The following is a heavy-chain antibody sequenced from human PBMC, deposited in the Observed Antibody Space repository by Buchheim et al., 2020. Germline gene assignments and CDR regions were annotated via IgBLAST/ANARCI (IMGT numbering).Heavy chain of an antibody. V-gene: IGHV3-7*01. J-gene: IGHJ3*02. Sequence: EVQLVESGGGLVQPGGSLRLSCAASGFTFSSYWMSWVRQAPGKGLEWVANIKQDGSEKYYVDSVKGRFTISRDNAKNSLYLQMNSLRAEDTAVYYCARSMGPILLWFGELLQNGVHTGDAFDIWGQGT. CDR2: IKQDGSEK. D-gene: IGHD3-10*01. CDR3: ARSMGPILLWFGELLQNGVHTGDAFDI. CDR1: GFTFSSYW.